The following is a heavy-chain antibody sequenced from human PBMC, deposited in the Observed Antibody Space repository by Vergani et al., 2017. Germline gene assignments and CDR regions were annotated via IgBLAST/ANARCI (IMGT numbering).Heavy chain of an antibody. CDR1: GFTFSSYE. D-gene: IGHD6-13*01. CDR3: AGEEGMSGYSSSWYSY. J-gene: IGHJ4*02. Sequence: EVQLVESGGGLVQPGGSLRLSCAASGFTFSSYEMNWVRQAPGKGLEWVSYISSSGSTIYYADSVTGRFTISRDNAKNSLYLQMNSLRAEDTAVYYCAGEEGMSGYSSSWYSYWGQGTLVTVSS. V-gene: IGHV3-48*03. CDR2: ISSSGSTI.